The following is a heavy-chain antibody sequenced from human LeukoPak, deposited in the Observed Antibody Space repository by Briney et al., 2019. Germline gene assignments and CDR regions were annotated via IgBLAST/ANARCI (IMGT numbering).Heavy chain of an antibody. J-gene: IGHJ4*02. CDR3: ARLWDSSSSLDY. CDR2: IYYSGGT. D-gene: IGHD6-6*01. Sequence: SETLSLTCTVSGGSISSYYWTWIRQPPGKGLGLEWIGYIYYSGGTNYNPSLKSRVTISIDTSKNQVSLKLSSVTAADTAVYYCARLWDSSSSLDYWGQGTLVTVPS. V-gene: IGHV4-59*08. CDR1: GGSISSYY.